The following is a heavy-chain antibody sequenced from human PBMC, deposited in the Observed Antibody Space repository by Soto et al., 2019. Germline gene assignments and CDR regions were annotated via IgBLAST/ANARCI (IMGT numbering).Heavy chain of an antibody. CDR3: ARVPDWNDTPGNYYYYYGMDV. CDR1: GFTVSSNY. D-gene: IGHD1-1*01. Sequence: GGSLRLSCAASGFTVSSNYMSWVRQAPGKGLGWVSVIYSGGSTYYADSVKGRFTISRDNSKNTLYLQMNSLRAEDTAVYYCARVPDWNDTPGNYYYYYGMDVWGQGTTVTVSS. V-gene: IGHV3-53*01. CDR2: IYSGGST. J-gene: IGHJ6*02.